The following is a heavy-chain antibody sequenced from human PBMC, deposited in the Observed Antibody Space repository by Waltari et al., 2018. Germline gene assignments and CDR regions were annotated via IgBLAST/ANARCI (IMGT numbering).Heavy chain of an antibody. V-gene: IGHV7-4-1*02. CDR3: ARAGPMGTERAFDI. D-gene: IGHD7-27*01. J-gene: IGHJ3*02. Sequence: QVQLVQSGSELKKPGASVKVSCKASGYTFTSYAMNWVRQAPGQGLEWMGWVNTNTGNQTYAKGFTGRFVFSLDTSVSTAYLQISSLKAEDTAVYYCARAGPMGTERAFDIWGQGTMVTVSS. CDR2: VNTNTGNQ. CDR1: GYTFTSYA.